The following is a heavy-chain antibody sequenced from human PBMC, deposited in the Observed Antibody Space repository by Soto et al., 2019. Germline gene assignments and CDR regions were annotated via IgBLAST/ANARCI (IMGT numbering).Heavy chain of an antibody. CDR3: ARATGALRSRNCDY. Sequence: LSLTCSVSGGSISTVGHYWTWIRQPPGKGLEWIGSIYHTGSTYYSKSLRSRLTMSVDTSKSQFSLRLSSVTAADTAVYYCARATGALRSRNCDYWGQGSLVTVSS. CDR1: GGSISTVGHY. D-gene: IGHD7-27*01. V-gene: IGHV4-31*03. J-gene: IGHJ4*02. CDR2: IYHTGST.